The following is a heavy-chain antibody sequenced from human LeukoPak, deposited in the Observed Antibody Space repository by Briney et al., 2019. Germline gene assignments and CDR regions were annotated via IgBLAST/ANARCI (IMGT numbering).Heavy chain of an antibody. CDR2: ISDSGDFT. Sequence: GGSLRLSCAASGITFSSYAMSWVRQVPGKGLEWVSGISDSGDFTYYADSVKGRYTISRDNSKNTLYLQMNSLRAEDTAVSYCAKEHSNNWYDAFDIWGQGTMVTVS. CDR3: AKEHSNNWYDAFDI. CDR1: GITFSSYA. V-gene: IGHV3-23*01. J-gene: IGHJ3*02. D-gene: IGHD6-13*01.